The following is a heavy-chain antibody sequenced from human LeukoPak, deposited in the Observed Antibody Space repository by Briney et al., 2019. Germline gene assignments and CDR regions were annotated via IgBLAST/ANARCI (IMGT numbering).Heavy chain of an antibody. D-gene: IGHD3-9*01. CDR1: GFTFSTYP. Sequence: GGSLRLSCEASGFTFSTYPMHWVRQAPDKGLEWVAMISYHGSNEYYADSVKGRFTISRDNSKNTLYLQMNNPRVEDTAIYYCARVHDTTGYYHYFDSWGQGILVTVSS. J-gene: IGHJ4*02. V-gene: IGHV3-30*04. CDR3: ARVHDTTGYYHYFDS. CDR2: ISYHGSNE.